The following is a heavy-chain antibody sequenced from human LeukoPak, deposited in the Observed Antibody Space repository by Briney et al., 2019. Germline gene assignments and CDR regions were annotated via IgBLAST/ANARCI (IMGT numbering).Heavy chain of an antibody. CDR2: ISSGGNT. CDR1: GFTVSSDY. D-gene: IGHD2-15*01. J-gene: IGHJ4*02. V-gene: IGHV3-66*01. Sequence: PGGSLRLSCAASGFTVSSDYMSWVRQAPGNGLEWVSVISSGGNTYYADTVKGRFTISRDNSKNTLYLQMHSLRAEDTAVYYCARDPYCSGGSCYQGWGQGTLVTVSS. CDR3: ARDPYCSGGSCYQG.